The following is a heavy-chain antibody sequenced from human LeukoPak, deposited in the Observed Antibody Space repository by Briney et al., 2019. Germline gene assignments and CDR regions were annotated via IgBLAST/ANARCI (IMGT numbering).Heavy chain of an antibody. Sequence: GASVKVSLTAAGGTFSSYAISWVRQAPGQGLEWMGRIIPSFGTANYEYTDQVRGRITTAESTSTAYMELSSLRSDDTAVYYCASDNNYDFWSGPSSDWGQGTLVTVSS. D-gene: IGHD3-3*01. CDR1: GGTFSSYA. V-gene: IGHV1-69*05. CDR2: IIPSFGTA. CDR3: ASDNNYDFWSGPSSD. J-gene: IGHJ4*02.